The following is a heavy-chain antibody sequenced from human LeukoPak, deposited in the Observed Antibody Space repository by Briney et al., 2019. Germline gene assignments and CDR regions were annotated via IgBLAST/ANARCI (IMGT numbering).Heavy chain of an antibody. J-gene: IGHJ4*02. D-gene: IGHD4-11*01. Sequence: GGSLRLSCAASGFTFSSYAMHWVRQAPGKGLEWVAVISYDGNNKYYADSVKGRFTISRDNSNNTLDLQMNSLRVEDTAVYYCARERYSSSTPPFDYWGQGTLVTVSS. CDR1: GFTFSSYA. CDR3: ARERYSSSTPPFDY. CDR2: ISYDGNNK. V-gene: IGHV3-30-3*01.